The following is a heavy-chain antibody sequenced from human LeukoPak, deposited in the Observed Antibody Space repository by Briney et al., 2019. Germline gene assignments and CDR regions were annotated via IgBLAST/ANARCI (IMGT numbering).Heavy chain of an antibody. D-gene: IGHD3-9*01. J-gene: IGHJ4*02. Sequence: SEALSLTCTVSGGSISSYYWSWIRQPPGKGLEWIGYIYYSGSTNYNPSLKSRVTISVDTSKNQFSLKLSSVTAADTAVYYCARVTYYDILTGLNYWGQGTLVTVSS. V-gene: IGHV4-59*01. CDR3: ARVTYYDILTGLNY. CDR1: GGSISSYY. CDR2: IYYSGST.